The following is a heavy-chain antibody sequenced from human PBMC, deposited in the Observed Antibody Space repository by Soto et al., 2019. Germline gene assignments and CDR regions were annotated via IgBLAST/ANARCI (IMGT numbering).Heavy chain of an antibody. CDR3: ARDLAAGDH. V-gene: IGHV1-46*01. J-gene: IGHJ4*02. Sequence: QVQLVQSGAEVKKPGASVKVSCRASGYTFTNYYIHWVRPAPGQGLEWLAIFNPTSGSTNYAQEFQGRVSLTMDKSTSTVYMELSGLRSGDTAMFSCARDLAAGDHWGQGTLVTVSS. D-gene: IGHD6-13*01. CDR2: FNPTSGST. CDR1: GYTFTNYY.